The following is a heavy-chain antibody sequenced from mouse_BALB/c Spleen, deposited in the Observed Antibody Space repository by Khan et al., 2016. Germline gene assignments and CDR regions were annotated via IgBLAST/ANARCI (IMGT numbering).Heavy chain of an antibody. J-gene: IGHJ1*01. Sequence: EVKLLESGGGLVQPGGSLKLSCAASGFDFSRYWMSWVRQAPGKGLEWIGEINTDSSTINYTPSLKDKFIISRDNAKNTLYLQMSEVRSEETSLYYCASTSGYFDVWGAGTTVTVSS. CDR3: ASTSGYFDV. CDR1: GFDFSRYW. V-gene: IGHV4-1*02. CDR2: INTDSSTI.